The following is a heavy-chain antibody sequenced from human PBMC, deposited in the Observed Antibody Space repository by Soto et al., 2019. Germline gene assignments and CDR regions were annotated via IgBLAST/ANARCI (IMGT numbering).Heavy chain of an antibody. V-gene: IGHV3-30*18. J-gene: IGHJ4*02. D-gene: IGHD5-18*01. CDR2: VSYDGGTK. Sequence: QVQLVESGGGVVQPGGSLRLSCAASGFTLSSHGMQWVRQAPGKGLEWVAVVSYDGGTKYYADSVKGRFTISRDNSKNTLYLQMNSLRAEDTAVYYCVKEFGVAGSSYESFIDYWGQGTLVTVSS. CDR3: VKEFGVAGSSYESFIDY. CDR1: GFTLSSHG.